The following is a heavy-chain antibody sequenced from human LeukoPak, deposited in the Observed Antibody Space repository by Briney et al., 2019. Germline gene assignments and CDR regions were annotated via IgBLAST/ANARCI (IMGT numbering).Heavy chain of an antibody. CDR2: IYYSGST. V-gene: IGHV4-59*08. CDR1: GGSISNYY. J-gene: IGHJ4*02. Sequence: SETLSLTCTVSGGSISNYYWSWIRQPPGKGLEWIGYIYYSGSTYYNPSLKSRVTISVDTSKNQFSLKLSSVTAADTAMYYCARVRGSYYDYWGQGTLVTASS. D-gene: IGHD1-26*01. CDR3: ARVRGSYYDY.